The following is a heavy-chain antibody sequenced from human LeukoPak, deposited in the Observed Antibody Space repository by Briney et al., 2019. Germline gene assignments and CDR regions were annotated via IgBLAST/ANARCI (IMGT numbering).Heavy chain of an antibody. CDR3: ASSHDSSGND. CDR2: IKYDGSLK. D-gene: IGHD3-22*01. V-gene: IGHV3-7*01. J-gene: IGHJ4*02. Sequence: PGGSLRLSCVASGFSFSSYWMAWVRQAPGKGLEWVANIKYDGSLKFYVDSVKDRFTISRDNAKNSLYLEMNSLRADDTAVYFCASSHDSSGNDWGQGTMVTVSS. CDR1: GFSFSSYW.